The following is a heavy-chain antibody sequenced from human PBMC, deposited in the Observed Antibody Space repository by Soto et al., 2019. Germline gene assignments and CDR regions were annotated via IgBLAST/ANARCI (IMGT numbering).Heavy chain of an antibody. V-gene: IGHV1-46*01. J-gene: IGHJ4*02. Sequence: ASVKVSCKASGYTFTSYYMHWVRQAPGQGLEWMGWINPSGGNTSYAQKFQGRVTITRDTSTSTDYMELSSLRSEDTAVYYCAREHSVLRFLEWLSLNYWGQGTLVTVSS. D-gene: IGHD3-3*01. CDR3: AREHSVLRFLEWLSLNY. CDR1: GYTFTSYY. CDR2: INPSGGNT.